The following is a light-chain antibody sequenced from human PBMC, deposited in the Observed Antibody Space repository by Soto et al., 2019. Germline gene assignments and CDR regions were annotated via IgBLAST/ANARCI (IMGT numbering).Light chain of an antibody. CDR3: SSYTSRSTLV. J-gene: IGLJ2*01. CDR1: SSDVGGYNY. V-gene: IGLV2-14*01. CDR2: EVS. Sequence: QSALTQPASVSGSPGQSITISCTGTSSDVGGYNYVSWYHHHPGKAPKLMIYEVSNRPSGVSNRFSGSRSGNTASLTISGLQPEDEADYYCSSYTSRSTLVFGGGTKLTVL.